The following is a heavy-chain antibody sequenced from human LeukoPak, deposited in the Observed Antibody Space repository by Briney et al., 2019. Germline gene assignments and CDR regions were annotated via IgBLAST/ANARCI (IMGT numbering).Heavy chain of an antibody. CDR3: ARANNSSWHN. D-gene: IGHD6-13*01. V-gene: IGHV3-7*01. CDR2: IKPDGSAE. Sequence: GGSLRLSCATSGFTFSSNWMSWVRHAPGRGLEWVANIKPDGSAEYYAASVKGRFTVSRDNAKNSLYLQMNSLRAEDTAVNYCARANNSSWHNWGQGTLVTVSS. J-gene: IGHJ4*02. CDR1: GFTFSSNW.